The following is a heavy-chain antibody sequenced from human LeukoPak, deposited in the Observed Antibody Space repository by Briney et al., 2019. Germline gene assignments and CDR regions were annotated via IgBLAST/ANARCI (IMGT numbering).Heavy chain of an antibody. J-gene: IGHJ4*02. CDR3: AREDCPTTNCYLAH. CDR1: GGPNNSGSHH. Sequence: PSETLPLTFTVPGGPNNSGSHHRNWIQQPPRKSLKWNGHIHRTRNTYHNPPFKSRVIISVDRSKDHFSLILNSVTAADTAVYYCAREDCPTTNCYLAHWGQGTMVTVS. D-gene: IGHD2-2*01. CDR2: IHRTRNT. V-gene: IGHV4-30-2*01.